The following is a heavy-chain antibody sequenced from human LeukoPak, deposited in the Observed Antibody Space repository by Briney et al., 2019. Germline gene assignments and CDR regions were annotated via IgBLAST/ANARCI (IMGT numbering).Heavy chain of an antibody. CDR2: INHSGST. CDR3: ARGNFGELLH. D-gene: IGHD3-10*01. V-gene: IGHV4-34*01. Sequence: SETLSLTCAVYGGSFSGHYWSWIRQPPGKGLEWIGEINHSGSTNYNPSLKSRVTISVDTSKNQFSLKLSSVTAADTAVYYCARGNFGELLHWGQGTLVTVSS. J-gene: IGHJ4*02. CDR1: GGSFSGHY.